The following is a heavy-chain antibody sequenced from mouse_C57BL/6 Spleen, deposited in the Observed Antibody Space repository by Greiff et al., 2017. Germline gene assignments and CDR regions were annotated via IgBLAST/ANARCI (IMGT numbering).Heavy chain of an antibody. CDR1: GYTFTSYW. Sequence: VQLQQSGAELVKPGASVKLSCKASGYTFTSYWMHWVKQRPGQGLEWIGMIHPNSGSTNYNEKFKSKATLTVDKSSSTAYMQLSSLTSEDSAVYYCARDHYGSSHWYFDVWGTGTTVTVSS. D-gene: IGHD1-1*01. V-gene: IGHV1-64*01. CDR2: IHPNSGST. CDR3: ARDHYGSSHWYFDV. J-gene: IGHJ1*03.